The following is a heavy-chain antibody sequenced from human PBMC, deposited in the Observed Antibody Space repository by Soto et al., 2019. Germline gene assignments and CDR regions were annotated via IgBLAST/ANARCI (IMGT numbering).Heavy chain of an antibody. J-gene: IGHJ4*02. Sequence: ASVKVSCTASGYTFTSYGISWVRQAPGQGLEWMGWISAYNGNTNYAQKLQGRVTMTTDTSTSTAYMELNSLRAEDTAVYYCARASSSGWYSFPLRFDYWGQGTLVTVSS. CDR2: ISAYNGNT. CDR1: GYTFTSYG. CDR3: ARASSSGWYSFPLRFDY. D-gene: IGHD6-19*01. V-gene: IGHV1-18*01.